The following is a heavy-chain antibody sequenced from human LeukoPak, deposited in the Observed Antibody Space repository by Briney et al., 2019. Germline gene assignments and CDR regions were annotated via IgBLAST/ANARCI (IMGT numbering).Heavy chain of an antibody. Sequence: GGSLRLSCAASGVTFSSYAMSWVRQAQGKGLEWVSAISGSGGSTYYADSVKGRFTISRDNSENTLYLQMNSLRAEDTAVYYCAKDESGSYWVGAFDIWGQGTMVTVSS. D-gene: IGHD1-26*01. J-gene: IGHJ3*02. CDR2: ISGSGGST. CDR1: GVTFSSYA. CDR3: AKDESGSYWVGAFDI. V-gene: IGHV3-23*01.